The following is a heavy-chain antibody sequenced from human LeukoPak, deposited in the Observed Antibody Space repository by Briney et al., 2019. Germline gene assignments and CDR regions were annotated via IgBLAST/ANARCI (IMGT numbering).Heavy chain of an antibody. CDR1: GYSFTSYW. J-gene: IGHJ4*02. V-gene: IGHV5-51*01. D-gene: IGHD3-9*01. Sequence: GESLKISCKGSGYSFTSYWIGWVRQMPGKGLEWMGIIHPGDSDTRYSPSFQGQVTISADKSISTAYLQWSSLKASDTAMYYCATILTGYYYYFDYWGQGTLVTVSS. CDR2: IHPGDSDT. CDR3: ATILTGYYYYFDY.